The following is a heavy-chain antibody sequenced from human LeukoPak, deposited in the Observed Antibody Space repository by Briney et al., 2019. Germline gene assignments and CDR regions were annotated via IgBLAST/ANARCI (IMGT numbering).Heavy chain of an antibody. CDR3: ARAPLDSSWYNWFDP. Sequence: SQTLSLTCAISGGSVSSNSAAWNWIRQSPSRGLEWLGRTYYRSKYFNDYAVSVRSRISINPDTSKNQFSLQLNSVTPEDSAVYYCARAPLDSSWYNWFDPWGQGTLVTVSS. D-gene: IGHD6-13*01. CDR2: TYYRSKYFN. CDR1: GGSVSSNSAA. V-gene: IGHV6-1*01. J-gene: IGHJ5*02.